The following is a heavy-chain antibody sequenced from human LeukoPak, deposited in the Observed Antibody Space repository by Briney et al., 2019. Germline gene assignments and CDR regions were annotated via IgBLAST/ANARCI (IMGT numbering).Heavy chain of an antibody. D-gene: IGHD3-22*01. Sequence: ASVKVSCKASGYSFISYAISWVRQAPGQGLEWMGWISAYNGNTNYAQKLQGRVTMTTDTSTSTIYMEVRSLRSDDTAVYYCASKYYDSSGYYSDAFDIWGQGTMVTVSS. CDR3: ASKYYDSSGYYSDAFDI. CDR1: GYSFISYA. J-gene: IGHJ3*02. CDR2: ISAYNGNT. V-gene: IGHV1-18*01.